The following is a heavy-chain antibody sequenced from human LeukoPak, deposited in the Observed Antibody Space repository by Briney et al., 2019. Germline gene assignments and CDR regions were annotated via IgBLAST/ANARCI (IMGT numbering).Heavy chain of an antibody. CDR2: IRYDGSDK. V-gene: IGHV3-30*02. D-gene: IGHD6-13*01. J-gene: IGHJ4*02. CDR1: GFTFSNYV. Sequence: TGGSLRLSCAASGFTFSNYVMHWVRQAPGKGLQWVAFIRYDGSDKYYADSVKGRFTISRDNSKNTLYLQMNSLRAEDTAVYYCARAIAAAGKASSLRKGLVSDYWGQGTLVTVSS. CDR3: ARAIAAAGKASSLRKGLVSDY.